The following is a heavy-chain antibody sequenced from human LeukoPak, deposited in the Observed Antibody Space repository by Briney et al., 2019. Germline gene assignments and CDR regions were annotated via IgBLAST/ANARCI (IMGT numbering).Heavy chain of an antibody. CDR1: GFTFSSYS. V-gene: IGHV3-48*04. J-gene: IGHJ3*02. CDR3: ATMIVVVPDAFDI. Sequence: GGSLRLSCAASGFTFSSYSMNWVRQAPGKGLEWVSYISSSSSTIYYADSVKGRFTISRDNAKNSLYLQMNSLRAEDTAVYYCATMIVVVPDAFDIWGQGTVVTVSS. CDR2: ISSSSSTI. D-gene: IGHD3-22*01.